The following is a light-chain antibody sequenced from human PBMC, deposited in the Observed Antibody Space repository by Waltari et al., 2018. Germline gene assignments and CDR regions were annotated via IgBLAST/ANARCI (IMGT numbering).Light chain of an antibody. Sequence: QSALTQPRSVSGSPGQSVTISCTGTSSDVGGYNYVSWYQQHPGKARKLMFYDVSKRPSGVPDRFSGSKSGNTASLTISGLQAEDEAEYYCCSYAGSRWVFGGGTKLTVL. CDR2: DVS. CDR1: SSDVGGYNY. CDR3: CSYAGSRWV. V-gene: IGLV2-11*01. J-gene: IGLJ3*02.